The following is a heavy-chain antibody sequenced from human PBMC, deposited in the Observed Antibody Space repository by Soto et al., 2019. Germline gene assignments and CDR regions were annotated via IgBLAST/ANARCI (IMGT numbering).Heavy chain of an antibody. CDR1: GYTLTELS. J-gene: IGHJ5*02. Sequence: ASVKVSCKVSGYTLTELSMHWVRQAPGKGLEWMGGFDPEDGETIYAQKFQGRVTMTEGTSTDTAYMELSSLRSEDTAVYYCATGTIFHDILTVQLDPWGQGTLVTVSS. D-gene: IGHD3-9*01. CDR2: FDPEDGET. CDR3: ATGTIFHDILTVQLDP. V-gene: IGHV1-24*01.